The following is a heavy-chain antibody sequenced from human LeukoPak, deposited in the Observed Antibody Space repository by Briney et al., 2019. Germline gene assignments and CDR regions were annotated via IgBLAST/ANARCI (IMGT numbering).Heavy chain of an antibody. D-gene: IGHD1-26*01. CDR1: GFSFSNYW. J-gene: IGHJ4*02. V-gene: IGHV3-7*01. Sequence: PGGSLRLSCIASGFSFSNYWMSWVRQAPGKGPEWVATINQGGLERYYVDSGNGRFAISRDNGKNSLYLQIDSLRVDDTALYYCAKAPSGSGRFYYFDSWGQGSLVTVSS. CDR3: AKAPSGSGRFYYFDS. CDR2: INQGGLER.